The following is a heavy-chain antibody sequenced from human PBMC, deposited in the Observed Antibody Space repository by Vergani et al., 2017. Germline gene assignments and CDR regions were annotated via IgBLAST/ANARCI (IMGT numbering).Heavy chain of an antibody. CDR3: ASGIAAAGITSFGY. J-gene: IGHJ4*02. Sequence: VQLLESGGGVVQPGRSLRLSCAASGFTFSSYGMHWVRQAPGKGLEWVAVISYDGSNKYYADSVKDRFTISRDNSKNTLYLQMNSLRAEDTAVYYCASGIAAAGITSFGYWGQGTLVTVSS. CDR2: ISYDGSNK. CDR1: GFTFSSYG. V-gene: IGHV3-30*03. D-gene: IGHD6-13*01.